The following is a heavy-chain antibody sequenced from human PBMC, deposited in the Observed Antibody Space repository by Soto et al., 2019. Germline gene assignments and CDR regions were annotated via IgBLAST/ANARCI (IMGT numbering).Heavy chain of an antibody. V-gene: IGHV1-3*01. CDR3: ARRIATGQLDP. D-gene: IGHD2-15*01. CDR2: INPDNGNT. J-gene: IGHJ5*02. CDR1: GYTFTRYT. Sequence: QVQLVQSGAEVKKPGASVKISCKASGYTFTRYTMNWVRQAPGQRLEWMGWINPDNGNTKSSQKFQDRVIITRDTSASTAYMDLSSLRSEDTAVYYCARRIATGQLDPRGQGTLGTVPS.